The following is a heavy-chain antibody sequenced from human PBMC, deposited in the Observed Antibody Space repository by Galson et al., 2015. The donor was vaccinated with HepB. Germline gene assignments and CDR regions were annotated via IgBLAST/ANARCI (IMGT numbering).Heavy chain of an antibody. CDR1: GFAFNTYA. D-gene: IGHD5-18*01. Sequence: SLRLSCAVSGFAFNTYAMHWVRQTPGKGLEWIAVISSDGNNKYYAESAQGRFTISRDNSKNTLFLQMNSLNAEDTSTFYCARDRVGYTYGIKNGLYSNYNGVDVWGQGTMVIVSS. V-gene: IGHV3-30-3*01. J-gene: IGHJ6*02. CDR3: ARDRVGYTYGIKNGLYSNYNGVDV. CDR2: ISSDGNNK.